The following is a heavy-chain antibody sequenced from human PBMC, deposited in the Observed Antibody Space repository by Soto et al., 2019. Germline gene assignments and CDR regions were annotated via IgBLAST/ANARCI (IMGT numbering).Heavy chain of an antibody. CDR2: INPNSGGT. Sequence: RASVKVSCKASGYTFTGYYMHWVRQAPGQGLEWMGWINPNSGGTNYAQKFQGWVTMTRDTSISTAYMELSRLRSDDTAVYYCARDLLGYCSGGSCYSSLGGAFDIWGQGTMVTVSS. CDR3: ARDLLGYCSGGSCYSSLGGAFDI. D-gene: IGHD2-15*01. V-gene: IGHV1-2*04. CDR1: GYTFTGYY. J-gene: IGHJ3*02.